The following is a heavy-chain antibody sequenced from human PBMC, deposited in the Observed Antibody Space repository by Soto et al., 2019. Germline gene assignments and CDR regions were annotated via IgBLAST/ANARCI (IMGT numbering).Heavy chain of an antibody. CDR3: AKDEGDGYNRFDY. Sequence: EVQLLESGGGLVQPGGSLRLSCAASGFTFSSYAMSWVRQAPGKGLEWVSAISGSGGSTYYADSVKGRFTISRDNSKNTLYLQMNSLSAEDTAVYYCAKDEGDGYNRFDYWGQRTLVTVSS. D-gene: IGHD5-12*01. V-gene: IGHV3-23*01. CDR1: GFTFSSYA. J-gene: IGHJ4*02. CDR2: ISGSGGST.